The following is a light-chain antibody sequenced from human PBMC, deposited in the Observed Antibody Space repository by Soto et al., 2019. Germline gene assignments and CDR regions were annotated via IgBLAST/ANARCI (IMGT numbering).Light chain of an antibody. CDR2: AAS. Sequence: DIQMTQSPSSLSASVGDTITISCRASQNIERYLNWYQHKQGKAPNLLIYAASTLQSGVPSRFSGSGSGTEFTLTISGLQPDDFATYYCQQYSGYPLTFGGGTKVDI. J-gene: IGKJ4*01. V-gene: IGKV1-39*01. CDR3: QQYSGYPLT. CDR1: QNIERY.